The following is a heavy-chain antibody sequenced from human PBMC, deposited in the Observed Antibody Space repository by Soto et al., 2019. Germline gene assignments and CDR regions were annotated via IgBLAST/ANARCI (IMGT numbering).Heavy chain of an antibody. CDR1: GLTFSRHA. CDR3: AKKPNGFDS. CDR2: ISESSSST. V-gene: IGHV3-23*01. Sequence: GSLRLSCAASGLTFSRHAMAWVRQAPGKGLEWLSSISESSSSTYYADSVKGRFTFSKDNSKTMLYLQMNILRAEDTAVYYCAKKPNGFDSWGQGTLVTVSS. J-gene: IGHJ5*01.